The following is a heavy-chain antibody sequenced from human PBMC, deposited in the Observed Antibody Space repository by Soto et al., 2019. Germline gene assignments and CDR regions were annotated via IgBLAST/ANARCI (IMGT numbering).Heavy chain of an antibody. D-gene: IGHD3-22*01. Sequence: GGSLTLSCAVSGCTFISHAMSWVRQAPGKGLECVSSISGSGDSTYYADSVKGRFTISRDNSKNTLYLQMNSLRAEDTTVYYCAKVRDSNSSGSLALDYWGQGTLVTVSS. CDR1: GCTFISHA. CDR2: ISGSGDST. J-gene: IGHJ4*02. CDR3: AKVRDSNSSGSLALDY. V-gene: IGHV3-23*01.